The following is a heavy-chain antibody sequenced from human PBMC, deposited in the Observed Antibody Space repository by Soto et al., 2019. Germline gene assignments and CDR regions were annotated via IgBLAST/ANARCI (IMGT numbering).Heavy chain of an antibody. D-gene: IGHD3-10*01. J-gene: IGHJ6*02. CDR3: ALLGRSGSGRPYYYGMDV. Sequence: EVQLLESGGGLVQPGGSLRLSCAVSGLTFSYFAMSWVRQAPGKGLEWVSAISGSGGITYYADSVNGRFTISRDNSKNTLFLQINSLRAEDTAVYYCALLGRSGSGRPYYYGMDVWGQGTTVTVSS. V-gene: IGHV3-23*01. CDR2: ISGSGGIT. CDR1: GLTFSYFA.